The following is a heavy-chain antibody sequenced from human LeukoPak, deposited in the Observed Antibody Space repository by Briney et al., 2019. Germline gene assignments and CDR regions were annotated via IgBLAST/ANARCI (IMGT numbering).Heavy chain of an antibody. J-gene: IGHJ4*02. Sequence: GGSLRLSCAASGFTFSSYWMSWVRQAPGKGLEWVANIKKDGSEKYYVDSVKGRFTISRDNSKNTLYLQMNSLRAEDTAVYYCARDPEDGGFRGVIITTTFDYWGQGTLVTVSS. V-gene: IGHV3-7*01. D-gene: IGHD3-10*01. CDR3: ARDPEDGGFRGVIITTTFDY. CDR2: IKKDGSEK. CDR1: GFTFSSYW.